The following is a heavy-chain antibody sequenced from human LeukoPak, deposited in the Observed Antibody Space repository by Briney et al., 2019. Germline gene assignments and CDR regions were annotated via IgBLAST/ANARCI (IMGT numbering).Heavy chain of an antibody. D-gene: IGHD4-17*01. Sequence: PGGSLRLSCAASGFTFSSYSMNWVRQAPGKGLEWVSYISSSSSTIYYADSVKGRFTISRDNAKNSLYLQMNSLRAEGTAVYYCARDYGDYVADPLDYWGQGTLVTVSS. CDR1: GFTFSSYS. V-gene: IGHV3-48*01. CDR2: ISSSSSTI. J-gene: IGHJ4*02. CDR3: ARDYGDYVADPLDY.